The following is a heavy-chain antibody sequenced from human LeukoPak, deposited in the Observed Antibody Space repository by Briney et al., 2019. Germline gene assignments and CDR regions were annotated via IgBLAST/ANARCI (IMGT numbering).Heavy chain of an antibody. CDR1: GSSLSGYE. D-gene: IGHD5-12*01. CDR3: ASYRGGSLDY. Sequence: GGSLRLSCTASGSSLSGYEINWVRQAPGKGLEWVSYISSSSTYTNYADSVKGRFTISRDNAKNSLYLQMNSLRAEDTAVYYCASYRGGSLDYWGQGTLVTVSS. V-gene: IGHV3-11*06. J-gene: IGHJ4*02. CDR2: ISSSSTYT.